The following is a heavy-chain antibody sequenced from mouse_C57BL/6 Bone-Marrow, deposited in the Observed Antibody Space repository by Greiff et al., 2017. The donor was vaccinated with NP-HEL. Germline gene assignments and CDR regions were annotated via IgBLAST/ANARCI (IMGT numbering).Heavy chain of an antibody. Sequence: SGAELVMPGASVKLSCKASGYTFTSYWMHWVKQRPGQGLEWIGEIDPSDSYTNYNQKFKGKSTLTVDKSSSTAYMQLSSLTSEDSAVYYCAREGPYVYFDYWGQGTTLTVSS. CDR1: GYTFTSYW. CDR3: AREGPYVYFDY. V-gene: IGHV1-69*01. J-gene: IGHJ2*01. CDR2: IDPSDSYT.